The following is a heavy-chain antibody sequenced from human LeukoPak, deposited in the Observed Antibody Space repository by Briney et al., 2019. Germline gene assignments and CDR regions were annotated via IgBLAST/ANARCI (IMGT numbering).Heavy chain of an antibody. CDR1: GGSISSYY. J-gene: IGHJ4*02. V-gene: IGHV4-59*08. Sequence: PSETLSLTCTVSGGSISSYYWSWIRQPPGKGLEWIGYIFYSGSTNYNPSLKSRVTISVDTSKNQFSLKLSSVTAADTAVYYCARRGDFLDYWGQGTLVTVSS. CDR2: IFYSGST. D-gene: IGHD2-21*02. CDR3: ARRGDFLDY.